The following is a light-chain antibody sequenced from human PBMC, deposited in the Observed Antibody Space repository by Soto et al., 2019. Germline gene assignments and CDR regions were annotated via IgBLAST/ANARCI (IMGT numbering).Light chain of an antibody. CDR1: QTVSSNY. Sequence: EIILTQSPGTLSFSPGEGSTLPWGTSQTVSSNYLAWCQQRPGQAPRLLIYGASTRAAGIPDRFSGSGSGTDFTLTITRLEPEDSAVYFCQQYTGPPTTFGPAPRLEIK. CDR3: QQYTGPPTT. J-gene: IGKJ5*01. V-gene: IGKV3-20*01. CDR2: GAS.